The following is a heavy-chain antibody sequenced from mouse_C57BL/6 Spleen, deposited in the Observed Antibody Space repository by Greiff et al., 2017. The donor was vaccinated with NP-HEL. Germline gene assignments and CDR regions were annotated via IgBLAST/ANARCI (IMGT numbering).Heavy chain of an antibody. V-gene: IGHV1-80*01. CDR1: GYAFSSYW. CDR2: IYPGDGDT. Sequence: VKLMESGAELVKPGASVKISCKASGYAFSSYWMNWVKQRPGKGLEWIGQIYPGDGDTNYNGKFKGKATLTADKSSSTAYMQLSSLTSEDSAVYFCARGGPQAWFAYWGQRTLVTVSA. J-gene: IGHJ3*01. CDR3: ARGGPQAWFAY.